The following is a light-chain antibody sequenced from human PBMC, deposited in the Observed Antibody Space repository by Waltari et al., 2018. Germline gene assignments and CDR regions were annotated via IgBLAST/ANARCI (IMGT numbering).Light chain of an antibody. CDR3: SSFTGSNDYV. V-gene: IGLV2-8*01. Sequence: QSALPQPPSAPGSPGQSVTLSCTGTSSDVGADNLASWYQQHPGKAPKLIIYEVTKRPSGVPDRFSGSKSGNTASLTVSGLQAEDEADYYCSSFTGSNDYVLGTGTLVTVL. J-gene: IGLJ1*01. CDR2: EVT. CDR1: SSDVGADNL.